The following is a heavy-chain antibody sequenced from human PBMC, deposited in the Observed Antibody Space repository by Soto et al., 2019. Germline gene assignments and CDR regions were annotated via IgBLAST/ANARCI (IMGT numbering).Heavy chain of an antibody. CDR2: ISSGGSA. D-gene: IGHD5-12*01. CDR3: AREKDLAVPTARFDY. V-gene: IGHV3-66*01. CDR1: GITVSSNY. J-gene: IGHJ4*02. Sequence: GSLRLSCTASGITVSSNYMTWVRQAPGKGLEWVSHISSGGSAYYAGSVKGRFTISRDNSENTLYLQMNSLRVEDTAVYYCAREKDLAVPTARFDYWGLGTLVTVSS.